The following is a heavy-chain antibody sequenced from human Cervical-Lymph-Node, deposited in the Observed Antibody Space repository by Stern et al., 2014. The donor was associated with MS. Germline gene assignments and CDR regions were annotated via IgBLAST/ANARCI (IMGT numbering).Heavy chain of an antibody. J-gene: IGHJ2*01. CDR3: ARAPYYYDTSGYSYSYFDL. D-gene: IGHD3-22*01. CDR2: IDSDGSGT. V-gene: IGHV3-74*02. CDR1: GFTFSSYW. Sequence: EDQLVESGGGLVQPGGSLRLSCAASGFTFSSYWLHWVRQAPGKGLVWVSRIDSDGSGTTYADSVKGRFTISRDNAKNTLYLQMNSLRAEDTAVYYCARAPYYYDTSGYSYSYFDLWGRGTLVTVSS.